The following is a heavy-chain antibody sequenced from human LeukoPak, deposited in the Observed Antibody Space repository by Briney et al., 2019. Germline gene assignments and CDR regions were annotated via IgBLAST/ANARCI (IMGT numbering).Heavy chain of an antibody. D-gene: IGHD3-22*01. CDR2: ISYDGSNK. J-gene: IGHJ3*02. V-gene: IGHV3-30-3*01. CDR3: ARDLYDSSESAFDI. CDR1: GLTFSNYA. Sequence: PGGPLGFSGEAPGLTFSNYAINWVRQAPGKGLGWVAVISYDGSNKYYADSVKGRFTISRDNSKNTLYLQMNSLRAEDTAVYYCARDLYDSSESAFDIWGQGTMVTVSS.